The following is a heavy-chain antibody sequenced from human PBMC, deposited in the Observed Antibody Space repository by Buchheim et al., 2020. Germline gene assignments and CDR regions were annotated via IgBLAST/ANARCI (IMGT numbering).Heavy chain of an antibody. CDR1: GDSMSSHDW. CDR3: ARNGYYNMDV. CDR2: IHHGGST. J-gene: IGHJ6*02. Sequence: QVQLQESGPGLVKPSGTLSLTCDVSGDSMSSHDWWSWARQPPGKGLEWIGEIHHGGSTNYSPSLKGRVPISVDKSKNHFSLKLSSVTAADTAVYYCARNGYYNMDVWGQGTT. V-gene: IGHV4-4*02. D-gene: IGHD2-8*01.